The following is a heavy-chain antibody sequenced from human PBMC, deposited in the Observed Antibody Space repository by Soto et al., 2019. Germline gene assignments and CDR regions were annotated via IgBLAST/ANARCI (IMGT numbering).Heavy chain of an antibody. CDR3: AKDRGQQQLVPGYYYYGIDV. V-gene: IGHV3-30*18. CDR2: ISYDGGNK. CDR1: GFTFSSYG. J-gene: IGHJ6*02. Sequence: PGGSLRLSCAASGFTFSSYGMHRVGQAPGKGLEWVAVISYDGGNKYYADSVRGRFTISRDNSKNTLYLQMNSLRAEDTAVYYCAKDRGQQQLVPGYYYYGIDVWGQGTTVTVSS. D-gene: IGHD6-13*01.